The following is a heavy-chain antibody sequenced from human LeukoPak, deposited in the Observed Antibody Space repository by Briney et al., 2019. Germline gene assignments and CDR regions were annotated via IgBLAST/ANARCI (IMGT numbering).Heavy chain of an antibody. CDR1: GFKFSDYW. CDR2: IKRDGSKK. V-gene: IGHV3-7*01. Sequence: GGSQRLSCAASGFKFSDYWMTWVRQAPGKGLEWVANIKRDGSKKSYMDSVKGRFTISRDNAKNSLYLQMNSLTAEDTAVYYCAKTQLWFGELSNFGYWGQGTLVTVSS. D-gene: IGHD3-10*01. J-gene: IGHJ4*02. CDR3: AKTQLWFGELSNFGY.